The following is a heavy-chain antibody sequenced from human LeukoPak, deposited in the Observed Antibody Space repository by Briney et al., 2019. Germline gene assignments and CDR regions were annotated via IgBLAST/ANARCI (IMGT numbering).Heavy chain of an antibody. Sequence: GGSLRLSCAASGFTFRIYGMNWVRQAPGRGLEWVSSISDTTSDISYADSVKGRFTISRDNAKNSVFLQMNSLRVEDTAVYYCARAISHSNYGVDVWGQGTTVTVSS. CDR1: GFTFRIYG. CDR2: ISDTTSDI. V-gene: IGHV3-21*06. CDR3: ARAISHSNYGVDV. J-gene: IGHJ6*02. D-gene: IGHD6-13*01.